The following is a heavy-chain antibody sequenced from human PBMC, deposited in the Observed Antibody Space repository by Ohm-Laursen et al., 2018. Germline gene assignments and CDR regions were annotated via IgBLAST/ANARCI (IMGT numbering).Heavy chain of an antibody. J-gene: IGHJ4*02. CDR1: GESISGYY. Sequence: SETLSLTCTVSGESISGYYWNWIRLPAGKGLEWIGRIYSSGNTIYNPSLKSRVTMSVNTSKNQFSMKLNSVIAADTAVYYCAREGSGWCSHWGQETLVTVSS. CDR2: IYSSGNT. V-gene: IGHV4-4*07. CDR3: AREGSGWCSH. D-gene: IGHD6-19*01.